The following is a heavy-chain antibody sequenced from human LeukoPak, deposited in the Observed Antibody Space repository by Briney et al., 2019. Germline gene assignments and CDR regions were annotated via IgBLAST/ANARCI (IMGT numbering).Heavy chain of an antibody. CDR1: GFTFSNFW. D-gene: IGHD3-22*01. CDR3: ARDPQYSYDDSGTFDS. Sequence: GGSLRLSCAASGFTFSNFWMSWVRQAPGKGPEWVANIKQDGDETYYLDSVKGRFTVSRDNAKNSLYLQMNTLRAEDTAVYYCARDPQYSYDDSGTFDSWGQGTLVTVSS. CDR2: IKQDGDET. V-gene: IGHV3-7*01. J-gene: IGHJ4*02.